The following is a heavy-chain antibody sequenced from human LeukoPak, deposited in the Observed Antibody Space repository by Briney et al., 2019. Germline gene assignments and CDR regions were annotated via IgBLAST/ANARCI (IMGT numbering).Heavy chain of an antibody. V-gene: IGHV3-74*01. CDR1: GFTFSTYW. CDR2: ISSDASIT. J-gene: IGHJ6*03. D-gene: IGHD2-2*01. CDR3: AKGPPGYCSSTSCARNYYYYMDV. Sequence: GGSLRLSCAASGFTFSTYWMHRVRQDPGKGLVWISRISSDASITSYADPVKGRFTISRDNSKNTLYLQMNSLRAEDTAVYYCAKGPPGYCSSTSCARNYYYYMDVWGKGTTVTVSS.